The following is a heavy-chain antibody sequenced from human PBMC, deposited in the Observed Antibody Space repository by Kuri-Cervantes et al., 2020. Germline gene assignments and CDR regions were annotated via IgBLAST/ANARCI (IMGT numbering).Heavy chain of an antibody. D-gene: IGHD6-6*01. CDR3: ARGSSSFWYYYYMDV. Sequence: GESLKISCTASGFTFGDYAMSWVRQAPGKGLEWVSYISSSGSTIYYADSVKGRFTISRDNAKNSLYLQMNSLRAEDTAVYYCARGSSSFWYYYYMDVWGKGTTVTVSS. V-gene: IGHV3-48*03. J-gene: IGHJ6*03. CDR2: ISSSGSTI. CDR1: GFTFGDYA.